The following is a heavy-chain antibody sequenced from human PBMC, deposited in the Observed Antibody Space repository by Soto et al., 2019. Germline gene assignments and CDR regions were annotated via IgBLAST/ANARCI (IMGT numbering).Heavy chain of an antibody. CDR3: ARDTGDGTFDF. D-gene: IGHD7-27*01. CDR1: GYTFSSYA. J-gene: IGHJ4*02. Sequence: GASVKVSCKASGYTFSSYAMHWVRQAPGQRLEWMGWINAGYGNTKSSQKFQDRVTISRDTSASTAYMELTSLRSEDTAVYYCARDTGDGTFDFWGQGTLVTVPS. V-gene: IGHV1-3*01. CDR2: INAGYGNT.